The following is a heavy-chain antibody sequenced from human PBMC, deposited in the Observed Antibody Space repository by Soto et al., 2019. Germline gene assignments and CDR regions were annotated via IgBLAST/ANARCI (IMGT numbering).Heavy chain of an antibody. Sequence: EVQLLESGGGLVQPGGSLRLSCAASGFTFSSYALSWVRQAPGKALEWVSAISANGQGIYYADSVRGRFTISRDNSKNTILLPMDSLRAEDTAVDYCEKDRKYPRDYFHYWGQGTLVTVSS. J-gene: IGHJ4*02. CDR1: GFTFSSYA. CDR3: EKDRKYPRDYFHY. V-gene: IGHV3-23*01. D-gene: IGHD6-6*01. CDR2: ISANGQGI.